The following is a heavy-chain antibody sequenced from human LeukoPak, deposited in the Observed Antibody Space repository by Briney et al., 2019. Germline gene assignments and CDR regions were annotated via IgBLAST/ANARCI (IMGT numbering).Heavy chain of an antibody. J-gene: IGHJ4*02. Sequence: PSETLSLTCAVYGGSFSGYYWSWIRQPPGNGLEWIGEINHSGSTNYNPSLKSRVTISVDTSKNQFSLKLSSVTAADTAVYYCARARTIFGVILFDYWGQGTLVTVSS. D-gene: IGHD3-3*01. V-gene: IGHV4-34*01. CDR3: ARARTIFGVILFDY. CDR1: GGSFSGYY. CDR2: INHSGST.